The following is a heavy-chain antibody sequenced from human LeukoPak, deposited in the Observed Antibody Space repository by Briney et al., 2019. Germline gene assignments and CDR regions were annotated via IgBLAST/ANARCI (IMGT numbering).Heavy chain of an antibody. V-gene: IGHV4-30-4*01. J-gene: IGHJ6*02. CDR3: ARTSRIAARYYYYYYGMDV. CDR2: IYYSGST. Sequence: SQTLSLTCTVSGGSISSGDYYWSWLRQPQGMGLEWIGYIYYSGSTYYNPSLKSRVTISVDTSKNQFSLKLSSVTAADTAAYYCARTSRIAARYYYYYYGMDVWGQGTTVTVSS. CDR1: GGSISSGDYY. D-gene: IGHD6-6*01.